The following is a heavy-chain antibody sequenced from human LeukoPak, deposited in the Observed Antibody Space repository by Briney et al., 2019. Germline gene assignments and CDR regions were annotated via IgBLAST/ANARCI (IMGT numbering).Heavy chain of an antibody. Sequence: GGSLRLSCAASRFTFSKYAMSWVRQAPGKGVGWVSAISDGGQSTYHADSVKGRFTISRDNSQNTLDLKINSLRAEDTAVYYCAKGSADGRQYYFDYWGQGTLVTVSS. CDR2: ISDGGQST. D-gene: IGHD3-3*01. V-gene: IGHV3-23*01. CDR3: AKGSADGRQYYFDY. CDR1: RFTFSKYA. J-gene: IGHJ4*02.